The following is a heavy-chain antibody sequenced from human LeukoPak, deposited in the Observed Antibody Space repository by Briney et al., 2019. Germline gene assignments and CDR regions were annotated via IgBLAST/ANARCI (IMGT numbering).Heavy chain of an antibody. D-gene: IGHD2-15*01. J-gene: IGHJ5*02. CDR3: ARERGYCSGGSCNWFDP. CDR1: GYSISSGYY. V-gene: IGHV4-38-2*02. CDR2: IHHSGGT. Sequence: NPSETLSLTCTVSGYSISSGYYWGWIRQPPGQGLEWIESIHHSGGTYYNPSLKSRVTITVDTSKNQFSLKLSSVTAADTAVYYCARERGYCSGGSCNWFDPWGQGTLVTVPS.